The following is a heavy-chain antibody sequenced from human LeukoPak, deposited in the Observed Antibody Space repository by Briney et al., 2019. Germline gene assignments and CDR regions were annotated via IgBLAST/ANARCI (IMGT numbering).Heavy chain of an antibody. CDR3: ATGYVGNSGSWYFDL. CDR1: GGSINIYY. V-gene: IGHV4-59*08. D-gene: IGHD4-23*01. CDR2: IYYSGST. J-gene: IGHJ2*01. Sequence: PSETLSLTCTVSGGSINIYYWSWIRQPPGKGLEWIGYIYYSGSTNYNPSLKSRVTISVDTSKNQSSLKLSSVTAADTALYFCATGYVGNSGSWYFDLWGRGTLV.